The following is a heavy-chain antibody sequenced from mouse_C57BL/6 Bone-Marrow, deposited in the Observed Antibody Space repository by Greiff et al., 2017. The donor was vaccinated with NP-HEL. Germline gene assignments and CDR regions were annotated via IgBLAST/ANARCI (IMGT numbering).Heavy chain of an antibody. D-gene: IGHD2-1*01. V-gene: IGHV5-9-1*02. CDR1: GFTFSSYA. J-gene: IGHJ3*01. CDR3: TREGVYYGNYLFAY. Sequence: EVKLMESGEGLVKPGGSLKLSCAASGFTFSSYAMSWVRQTPEKRLEWVAYISSGGDYIYYADTVKGRFTISRDNARNTLYLQMSSLKSEDTAMYYCTREGVYYGNYLFAYWGQGTLVTVSA. CDR2: ISSGGDYI.